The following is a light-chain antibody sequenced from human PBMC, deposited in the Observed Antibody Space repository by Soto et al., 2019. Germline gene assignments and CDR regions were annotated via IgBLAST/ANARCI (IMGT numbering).Light chain of an antibody. V-gene: IGLV2-14*01. CDR1: SSDTAGYNY. J-gene: IGLJ1*01. CDR2: EAS. CDR3: SSYTTSHSPLFV. Sequence: AALTPPGSVYVCPGQAITISNTGTSSDTAGYNYVSCYQQHPGKAPKLMIYEASNRPSGVSNRFSGSQSGNTASLTISGLQAEDEANYYCSSYTTSHSPLFVFGTGTKVTVL.